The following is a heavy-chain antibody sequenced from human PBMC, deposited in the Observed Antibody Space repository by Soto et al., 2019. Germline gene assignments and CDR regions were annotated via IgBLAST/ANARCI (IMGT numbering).Heavy chain of an antibody. J-gene: IGHJ5*02. CDR1: GGSISSGTYY. V-gene: IGHV4-39*02. Sequence: SETLSLTCTVSGGSISSGTYYWGWIRQPPGKGLEWIGSLYYTGRTYYSPSLMSRVTISVDTSKNHFSLNLTSVTAADTAVYYCARRLPRGVIGWFVPWCQGTLVTVSS. CDR3: ARRLPRGVIGWFVP. D-gene: IGHD3-10*01. CDR2: LYYTGRT.